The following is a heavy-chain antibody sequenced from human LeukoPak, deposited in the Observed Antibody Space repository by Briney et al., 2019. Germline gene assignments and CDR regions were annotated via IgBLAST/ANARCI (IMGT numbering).Heavy chain of an antibody. CDR2: IIPIFGTA. CDR1: GGTFSSYA. CDR3: ASLEKSFYYGSGSYNSGDAFDI. D-gene: IGHD3-10*01. V-gene: IGHV1-69*06. J-gene: IGHJ3*02. Sequence: SVKVSCKASGGTFSSYAISWVRQAPGQGLEWMGGIIPIFGTANYAQKFQGRVTITADKSTSTAYMELSSLRSEDTAVYYCASLEKSFYYGSGSYNSGDAFDIWGQGAMVTVSS.